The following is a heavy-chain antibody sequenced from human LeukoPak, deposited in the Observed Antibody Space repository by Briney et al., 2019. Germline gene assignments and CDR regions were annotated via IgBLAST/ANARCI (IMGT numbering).Heavy chain of an antibody. CDR2: IKQDGSEN. Sequence: TGGSLRLSCAASGFTFSSYWMTWVRQAPGKGLEWVANIKQDGSENYYVDSVKGRFTISRDNAKNSLYLQMNSLRAEDTAVYYCARAGNFAPYNWFDPWGQGTLVTVSS. D-gene: IGHD4-23*01. J-gene: IGHJ5*02. CDR1: GFTFSSYW. CDR3: ARAGNFAPYNWFDP. V-gene: IGHV3-7*01.